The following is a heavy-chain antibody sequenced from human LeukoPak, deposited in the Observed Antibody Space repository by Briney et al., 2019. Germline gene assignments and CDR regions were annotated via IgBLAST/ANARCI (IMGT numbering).Heavy chain of an antibody. J-gene: IGHJ5*02. D-gene: IGHD2-15*01. Sequence: ASVKVSSKASGYTFTDYALHWVRQVPGQRLEWMGWINAGNGNTKYSQKFQGRVTITRDTSASTAYMELSSPRSEDTAVYYCARRLGYCSGGSCGTGGWFDPWGQGTLVTVSS. CDR1: GYTFTDYA. CDR3: ARRLGYCSGGSCGTGGWFDP. V-gene: IGHV1-3*01. CDR2: INAGNGNT.